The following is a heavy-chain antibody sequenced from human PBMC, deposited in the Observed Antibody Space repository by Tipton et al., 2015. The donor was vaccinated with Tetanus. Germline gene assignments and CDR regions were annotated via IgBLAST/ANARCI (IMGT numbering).Heavy chain of an antibody. CDR1: GGSISSYY. CDR3: ARNTVAGTVTFDY. J-gene: IGHJ4*02. V-gene: IGHV4-4*07. CDR2: IYTSEST. D-gene: IGHD6-19*01. Sequence: TLSLTCTVSGGSISSYYWSWIRQPAGKGLEWIGRIYTSESTNYNPSLKSRLTMSVDTSKNQFSLRLNSVTAADTAVYYCARNTVAGTVTFDYWGQGTLVTVSS.